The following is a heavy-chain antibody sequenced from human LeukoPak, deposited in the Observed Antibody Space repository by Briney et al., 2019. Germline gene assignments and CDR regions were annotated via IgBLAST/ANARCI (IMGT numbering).Heavy chain of an antibody. CDR3: ARPDDSSGYYGY. J-gene: IGHJ4*02. CDR2: IIPIFGTV. V-gene: IGHV1-69*13. Sequence: SVKVSCKASGGTFSSYAISWVRQAPGQGLEWMGGIIPIFGTVNYAQKFQGRVTITADESTSTAYMELSRLRSDDTAVYYCARPDDSSGYYGYWGQGTLVPVSS. CDR1: GGTFSSYA. D-gene: IGHD3-22*01.